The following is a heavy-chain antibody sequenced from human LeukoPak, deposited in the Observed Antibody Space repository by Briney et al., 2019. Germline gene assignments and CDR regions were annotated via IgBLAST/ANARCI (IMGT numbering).Heavy chain of an antibody. CDR3: AKYVGQSGSNYCGLDV. CDR1: GFTFSSYA. Sequence: GGSLTLSCVVSGFTFSSYAMNWVRQAPGKGLEWVSGITASGGSTYYTDSVKGRFTISRDNSKNTLFMQMNSLRDEDTALYYCAKYVGQSGSNYCGLDVWGQGTAVTVSS. J-gene: IGHJ6*02. D-gene: IGHD1-26*01. V-gene: IGHV3-23*01. CDR2: ITASGGST.